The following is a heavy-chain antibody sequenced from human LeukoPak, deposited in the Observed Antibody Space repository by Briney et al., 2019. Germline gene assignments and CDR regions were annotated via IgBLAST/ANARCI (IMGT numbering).Heavy chain of an antibody. CDR1: GFTFSSYS. CDR2: ISSSSSYT. Sequence: KPGGSLRLSCAASGFTFSSYSMNWVRQAPGKGLEWVSSISSSSSYTYYADSVKGRFTISRDNAKNSLYLQMNSLRAEGTAVYYCARSSGSSGWYVIGYWGQGTLVTVSS. V-gene: IGHV3-21*01. J-gene: IGHJ4*02. CDR3: ARSSGSSGWYVIGY. D-gene: IGHD6-19*01.